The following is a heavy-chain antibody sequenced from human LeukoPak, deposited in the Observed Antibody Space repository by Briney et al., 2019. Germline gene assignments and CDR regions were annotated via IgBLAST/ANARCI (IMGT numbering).Heavy chain of an antibody. V-gene: IGHV3-11*04. Sequence: GGSLRLSCAASGFTFSDYYMSWIRQAPGKGLEWVSYISSSGSTIYYADSVKGRFTISRDNAKNSLYLQMNSLRAEDTAVYYCARVWGWSTYYYGSGSYYWFDPWGQGTLVTVSS. J-gene: IGHJ5*02. CDR1: GFTFSDYY. D-gene: IGHD3-10*01. CDR2: ISSSGSTI. CDR3: ARVWGWSTYYYGSGSYYWFDP.